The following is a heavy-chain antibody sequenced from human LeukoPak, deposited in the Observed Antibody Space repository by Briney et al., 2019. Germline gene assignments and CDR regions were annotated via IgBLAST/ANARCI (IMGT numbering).Heavy chain of an antibody. CDR1: GFTFNSYG. CDR3: ARDVDVDTAIRD. V-gene: IGHV3-30*03. CDR2: ISYDGSNK. J-gene: IGHJ4*02. Sequence: PGRSLRLSCAASGFTFNSYGMHWVRQAPGKGLEGVAVISYDGSNKYYADFVKGRFTISRDNSKNTLYLQMNSLRAEDTAVYYCARDVDVDTAIRDWGQGTMVTVSS. D-gene: IGHD5-18*01.